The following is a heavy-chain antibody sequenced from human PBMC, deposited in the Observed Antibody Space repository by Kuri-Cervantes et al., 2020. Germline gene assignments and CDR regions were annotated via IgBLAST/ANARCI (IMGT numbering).Heavy chain of an antibody. CDR1: GFSLSTSGVG. J-gene: IGHJ4*02. CDR3: VHWASFQWFLRGAFDY. CDR2: IYWDDDK. D-gene: IGHD3-22*01. V-gene: IGHV2-5*02. Sequence: SGPTLVQPTQPLTLTCTFSGFSLSTSGVGVGWIRQPSGKALEWLALIYWDDDKRYSLSLKSRLTITTETYNNQVVLTMTNMDPVDKATYYWVHWASFQWFLRGAFDYWGQGTLVTVSS.